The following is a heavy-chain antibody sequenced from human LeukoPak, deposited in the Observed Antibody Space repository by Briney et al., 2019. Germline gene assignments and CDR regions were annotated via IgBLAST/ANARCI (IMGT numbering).Heavy chain of an antibody. V-gene: IGHV3-30*18. Sequence: GGSLRLSCAASGFTFSSYGMHWVRQAPGKGLEWVAVISYDGSNKYYADSVKGRFTISRDNSKNTLYLQMNSLRAEDTAVYYCAKDPYYYDSSGYYGSWGQGTLVTVSS. D-gene: IGHD3-22*01. CDR3: AKDPYYYDSSGYYGS. J-gene: IGHJ5*02. CDR2: ISYDGSNK. CDR1: GFTFSSYG.